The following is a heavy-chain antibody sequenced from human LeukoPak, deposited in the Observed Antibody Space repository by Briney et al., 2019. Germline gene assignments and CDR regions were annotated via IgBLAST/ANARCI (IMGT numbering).Heavy chain of an antibody. CDR3: ARGAEDCTSTSCPIYYYYYVDV. J-gene: IGHJ6*03. V-gene: IGHV4-31*03. D-gene: IGHD2-2*01. CDR2: IHYSGST. CDR1: GGSISSGCHY. Sequence: SQTLSLTCTVSGGSISSGCHYWSWIRQHPGKGLEWIGYIHYSGSTYYNPSLNSRFIISVDTSKNQFSLKLSSVTAADTAVYYRARGAEDCTSTSCPIYYYYYVDVWGKGTTVTVSS.